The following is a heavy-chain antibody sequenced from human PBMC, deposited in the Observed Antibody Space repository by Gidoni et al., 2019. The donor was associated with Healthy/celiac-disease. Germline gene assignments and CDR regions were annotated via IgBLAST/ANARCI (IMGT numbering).Heavy chain of an antibody. CDR1: GGSFSGYY. V-gene: IGHV4-34*01. Sequence: QVQLQPCGAGLLKPSETLSLTCAVYGGSFSGYYWSWIRQPPGKGLEWIGEINHSGSTNYNPSLKSRVTISVDTSKNQFSLKLSSVTAADTAVYYCARLGRGVVTPFNYWGQGTLVTVSS. J-gene: IGHJ4*02. D-gene: IGHD2-21*02. CDR2: INHSGST. CDR3: ARLGRGVVTPFNY.